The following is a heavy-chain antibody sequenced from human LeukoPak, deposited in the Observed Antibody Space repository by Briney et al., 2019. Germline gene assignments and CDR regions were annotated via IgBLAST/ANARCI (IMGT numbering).Heavy chain of an antibody. D-gene: IGHD3-22*01. CDR3: ARHRENSYESSHMGFDP. CDR2: ISASGRT. J-gene: IGHJ5*02. V-gene: IGHV4-4*09. Sequence: SATLSLTSVVAGASISRHYWSWIRPPPGKGLEWIGYISASGRTNYNPALKSRVTISGDTSKNQFSLRLTSLTAADTAVYYCARHRENSYESSHMGFDPWGPGTLVTVSS. CDR1: GASISRHY.